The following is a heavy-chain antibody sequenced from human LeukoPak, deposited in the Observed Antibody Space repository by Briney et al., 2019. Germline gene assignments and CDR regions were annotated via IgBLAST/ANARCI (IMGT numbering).Heavy chain of an antibody. CDR2: IIPILGIA. Sequence: SVKVSCKASGGTFSSYAISWVRQAPGQGLEWMGRIIPILGIANYAQKFQGRVTITADKSTSTAYMELSSLRSEDTAVYYCARDSAMVRGVRNWFDPWGRGTLVTVSS. V-gene: IGHV1-69*04. CDR3: ARDSAMVRGVRNWFDP. J-gene: IGHJ5*02. D-gene: IGHD3-10*01. CDR1: GGTFSSYA.